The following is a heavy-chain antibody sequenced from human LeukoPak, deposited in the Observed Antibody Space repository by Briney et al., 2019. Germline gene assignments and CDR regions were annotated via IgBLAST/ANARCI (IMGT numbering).Heavy chain of an antibody. D-gene: IGHD5-18*01. CDR1: GYSFTSYW. CDR2: IYPGDSDT. CDR3: ARPLGYSYHHPLDY. J-gene: IGHJ4*02. V-gene: IGHV5-51*01. Sequence: HGESLKISCKASGYSFTSYWIGGGRQMPGKGLEWMGIIYPGDSDTRYSPSFQGQVTISADKSISTAYLQWSSLKASDTAMYYCARPLGYSYHHPLDYWGQGTLVTVSS.